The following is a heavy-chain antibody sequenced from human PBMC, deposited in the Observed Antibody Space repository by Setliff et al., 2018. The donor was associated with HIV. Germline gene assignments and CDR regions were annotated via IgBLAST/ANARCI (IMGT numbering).Heavy chain of an antibody. V-gene: IGHV4-34*01. CDR3: SRLYGSGHYFAFDF. Sequence: SETLSLTCAVYGGSFSDYFLGWIRQPPGKGLEWIGSLYGHSSTYYTKSLRGRVTISADTSKNQFSLRLSAVTALDTAVYYCSRLYGSGHYFAFDFWGQGALVTVSS. CDR1: GGSFSDYF. J-gene: IGHJ4*02. CDR2: LYGHSST. D-gene: IGHD3-10*01.